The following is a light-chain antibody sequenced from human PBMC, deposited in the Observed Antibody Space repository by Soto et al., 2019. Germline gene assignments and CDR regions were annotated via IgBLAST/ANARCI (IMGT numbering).Light chain of an antibody. V-gene: IGKV3-15*01. Sequence: EIVMTQSPATLSVSPGERATLSCRASQSVSSNVAWYQQKTGQAPMLLIYGASTRAPGIPARFSGSGSETEFTLTISSLQSEDFAVYYCQQYNSWPMYTFGQGTNLEIK. CDR1: QSVSSN. J-gene: IGKJ2*01. CDR2: GAS. CDR3: QQYNSWPMYT.